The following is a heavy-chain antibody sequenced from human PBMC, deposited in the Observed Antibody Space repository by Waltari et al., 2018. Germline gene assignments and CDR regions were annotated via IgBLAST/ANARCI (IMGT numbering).Heavy chain of an antibody. V-gene: IGHV3-23*04. CDR2: ISGSGCST. CDR1: GFTFSSYA. D-gene: IGHD2-15*01. Sequence: EVQLVESGGGLVQPGGSLRLSCAASGFTFSSYAMSWVRQAPGKGLEWVSAISGSGCSTYYADSVEGLFTISRDNSKNTLYLQMNSLRAEDTAVYYCAKGNYRAAPTDMVVVVAPYYFDYWGQGTLVTVSS. CDR3: AKGNYRAAPTDMVVVVAPYYFDY. J-gene: IGHJ4*02.